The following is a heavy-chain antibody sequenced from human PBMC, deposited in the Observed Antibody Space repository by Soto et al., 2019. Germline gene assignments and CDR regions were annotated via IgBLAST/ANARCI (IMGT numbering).Heavy chain of an antibody. CDR1: GLPISDFS. V-gene: IGHV3-23*01. CDR3: AKDYSSVWSRGIDF. CDR2: ISDAGDRT. J-gene: IGHJ4*02. D-gene: IGHD6-19*01. Sequence: GGSLRLPCRATGLPISDFSMPLVRQAAGKGLEWVSAISDAGDRTNYEDSVRGRFTVSRDNSKNTLYLQMNTLRAEDTAVYYCAKDYSSVWSRGIDFWGQGTPVTVSS.